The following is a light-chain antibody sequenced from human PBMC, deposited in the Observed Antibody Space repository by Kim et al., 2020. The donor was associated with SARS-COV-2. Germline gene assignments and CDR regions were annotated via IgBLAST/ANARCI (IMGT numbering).Light chain of an antibody. Sequence: EIVMTQSPGTLSVSPGDRATLSCRASQYVGSSKLAWYQQKPGQVPRLLIYGASTRATGIPARFSGSGSGTEFTLTISSLQSEDFAVYYCQQYSNWRTFVQGTKVDIK. J-gene: IGKJ1*01. CDR1: QYVGSSK. CDR3: QQYSNWRT. CDR2: GAS. V-gene: IGKV3-15*01.